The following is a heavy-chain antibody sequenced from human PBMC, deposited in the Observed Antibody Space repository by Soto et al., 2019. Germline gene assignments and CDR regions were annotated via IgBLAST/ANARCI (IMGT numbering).Heavy chain of an antibody. CDR2: IVVGSGNT. D-gene: IGHD3-10*01. CDR3: AAVYYYGSGSYYNPATYFDY. J-gene: IGHJ4*02. Sequence: SVKVSCKAFGFTCTISAMQWVLQARGQRLEWIGWIVVGSGNTNYAQKFQERVTITRDMSTSTAYMELSSLRSEDTAVYYCAAVYYYGSGSYYNPATYFDYWGQGTLVTVSS. CDR1: GFTCTISA. V-gene: IGHV1-58*02.